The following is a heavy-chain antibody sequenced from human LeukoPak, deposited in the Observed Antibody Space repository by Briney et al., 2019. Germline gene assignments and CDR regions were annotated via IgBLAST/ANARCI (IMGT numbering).Heavy chain of an antibody. J-gene: IGHJ4*02. D-gene: IGHD3-10*01. CDR2: ISGSGGNT. CDR3: AKWKYYGSPYFDY. Sequence: GGSLRLSCAASGFTFSNYAMSWVRQGPGKGLEWVSDISGSGGNTYSADSVKGRFTISRDNSKNTLYLQMISLRAEDTAVYYCAKWKYYGSPYFDYWGQGPLVTVSS. CDR1: GFTFSNYA. V-gene: IGHV3-23*01.